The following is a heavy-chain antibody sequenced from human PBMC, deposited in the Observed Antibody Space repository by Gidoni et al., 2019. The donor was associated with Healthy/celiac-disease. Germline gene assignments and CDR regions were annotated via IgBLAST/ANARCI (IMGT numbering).Heavy chain of an antibody. CDR1: GFTFSSYS. CDR2: ISRSSRYI. Sequence: EVQLVESGGGLVKPGGSLRLSCAASGFTFSSYSMNWVRQAPGKGLEWVSSISRSSRYIYYADSVKGRFTISRDNAKNSLYLQMNSLRAEDTAVYYCARDLSTDTHYFDYWGQGTLVTVSS. V-gene: IGHV3-21*01. J-gene: IGHJ4*02. CDR3: ARDLSTDTHYFDY. D-gene: IGHD5-18*01.